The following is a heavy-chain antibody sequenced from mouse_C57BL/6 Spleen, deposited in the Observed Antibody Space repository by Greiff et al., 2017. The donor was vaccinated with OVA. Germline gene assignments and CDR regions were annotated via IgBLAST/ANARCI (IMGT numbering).Heavy chain of an antibody. Sequence: VKLMESGAELVRPGTSVKVSCKASGYAFTNYLIEWVKQRPGQGLEWIGVINPGSGGTNYNEKFKGKATLTADTSSSTAYMQLSSLTSEDSAVYFCARAEDYYDDDWFAYWGQGTLVTVSA. CDR1: GYAFTNYL. CDR2: INPGSGGT. CDR3: ARAEDYYDDDWFAY. J-gene: IGHJ3*01. D-gene: IGHD1-1*01. V-gene: IGHV1-54*01.